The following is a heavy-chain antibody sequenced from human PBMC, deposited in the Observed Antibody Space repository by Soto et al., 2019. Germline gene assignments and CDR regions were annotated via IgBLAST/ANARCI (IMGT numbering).Heavy chain of an antibody. D-gene: IGHD4-17*01. CDR2: ISWDGGST. CDR1: GFTFDDYT. V-gene: IGHV3-43*01. J-gene: IGHJ6*02. Sequence: EVQLVESGGVVVQPGGSLRLSCAASGFTFDDYTMHWVRQAPGKGLEWVSLISWDGGSTYYADSVKGRFTVSRDNSKNSLYLQMNSLRTEDTAVYYCAKDRGGDYYYYGMDVWGQGTTVTVSS. CDR3: AKDRGGDYYYYGMDV.